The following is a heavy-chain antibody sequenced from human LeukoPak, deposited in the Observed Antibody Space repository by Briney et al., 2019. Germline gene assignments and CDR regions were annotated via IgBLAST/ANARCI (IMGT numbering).Heavy chain of an antibody. CDR3: ARRTLEWLALDY. CDR1: GFTFDDYG. CDR2: INWNGGST. J-gene: IGHJ4*02. D-gene: IGHD3-3*01. Sequence: GGSLRLSCAASGFTFDDYGMSWVRQAPGKGLEWVSCINWNGGSTGYADSVKGRFTISRDNAKNSLYLQMNSLRAEDTALYYCARRTLEWLALDYWGQGTLVTVSS. V-gene: IGHV3-20*04.